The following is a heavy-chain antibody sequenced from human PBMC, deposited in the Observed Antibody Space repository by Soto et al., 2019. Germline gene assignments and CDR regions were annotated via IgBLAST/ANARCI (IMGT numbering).Heavy chain of an antibody. D-gene: IGHD6-6*01. CDR2: IYYTGST. CDR3: ARGVLI. Sequence: SETLSLTCAVSGGSIGGSRYYWSWIRQESGKGLEWIGNIYYTGSTSYNPSLKSRVTISVDTSKNHFSLRLSSVTAADTAVYHCARGVLIWGQGTMVTVSS. J-gene: IGHJ3*02. CDR1: GGSIGGSRYY. V-gene: IGHV4-31*11.